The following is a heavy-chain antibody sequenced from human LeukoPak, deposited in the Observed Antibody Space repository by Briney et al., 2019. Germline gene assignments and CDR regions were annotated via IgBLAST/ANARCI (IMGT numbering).Heavy chain of an antibody. CDR3: ARDILVGGYFDY. Sequence: GGSLRLSCAASGYTFSNYAMTWVRQAPGKGLEWVSVIFGAATTYYADSVKGRFTVSRDNSKNTLYLQMNSLRAEDTAVYNCARDILVGGYFDYWGQGTLVTVSS. CDR2: IFGAATT. CDR1: GYTFSNYA. D-gene: IGHD2-15*01. J-gene: IGHJ4*02. V-gene: IGHV3-53*01.